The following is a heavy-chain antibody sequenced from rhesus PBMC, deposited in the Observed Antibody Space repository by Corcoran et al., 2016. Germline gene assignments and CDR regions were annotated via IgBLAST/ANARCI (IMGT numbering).Heavy chain of an antibody. J-gene: IGHJ3*01. CDR2: IYGSRPSN. CDR1: GGSISDSYR. CDR3: AREGIRASDF. Sequence: QVQLQESGPGVVKPSETLSLTCAVSGGSISDSYRWSWIRQPPGKGLEWIGYIYGSRPSNNSNPSRKSRVTSSKDTSKNQFSLKLSSVTAADTAVYYCAREGIRASDFWGQGLRVTVSS. V-gene: IGHV4S10*01. D-gene: IGHD5-42*01.